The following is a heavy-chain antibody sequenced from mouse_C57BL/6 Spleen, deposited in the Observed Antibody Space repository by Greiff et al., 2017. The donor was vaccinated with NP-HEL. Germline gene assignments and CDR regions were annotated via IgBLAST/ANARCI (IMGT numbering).Heavy chain of an antibody. CDR2: IYPRSGNT. D-gene: IGHD2-3*01. V-gene: IGHV1-81*01. CDR1: GYTFTSYG. J-gene: IGHJ2*01. Sequence: VQLQESGAELARPGASVKLSCKASGYTFTSYGISWVKQRTGQGLEWIGEIYPRSGNTYYNEKFKGKATLTADKSSSTAYMELRSLTSEDSAVYFCARSDGYYQKDLDYWGQGTTLTVSS. CDR3: ARSDGYYQKDLDY.